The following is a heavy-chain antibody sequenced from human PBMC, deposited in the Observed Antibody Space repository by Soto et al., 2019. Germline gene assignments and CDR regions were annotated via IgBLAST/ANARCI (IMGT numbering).Heavy chain of an antibody. D-gene: IGHD6-6*01. CDR1: GYTFTTYG. J-gene: IGHJ5*02. V-gene: IGHV1-18*01. CDR3: ARDLVAVRPGWFDP. CDR2: ISAYNGNT. Sequence: QVQLVQSGAEVKKPGASVKVSCNASGYTFTTYGINWVRQAPGQGLEWMGWISAYNGNTNYAQKFQGRVTMTTDTSTSTALMELRSLRSDDTAVYYCARDLVAVRPGWFDPWGQGTLVTVSS.